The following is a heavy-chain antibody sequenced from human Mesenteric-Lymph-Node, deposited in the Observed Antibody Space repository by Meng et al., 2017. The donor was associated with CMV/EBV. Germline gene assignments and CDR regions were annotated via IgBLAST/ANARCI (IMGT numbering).Heavy chain of an antibody. CDR1: GGSISSYY. Sequence: SETLSLTCTVSGGSISSYYWSWIRRPPGKALEWIGYIYYTGSTNYNPSLKSRVTISVDTSKNQFSLKLSSVTAADTAVYYCTRVGSTYYNYYYGMDVWGQGTTVTVSS. CDR3: TRVGSTYYNYYYGMDV. CDR2: IYYTGST. D-gene: IGHD2-2*01. V-gene: IGHV4-59*01. J-gene: IGHJ6*02.